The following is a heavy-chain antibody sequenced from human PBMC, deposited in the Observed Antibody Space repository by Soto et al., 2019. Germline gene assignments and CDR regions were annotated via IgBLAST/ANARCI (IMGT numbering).Heavy chain of an antibody. V-gene: IGHV3-30*18. D-gene: IGHD3-16*02. CDR1: GFTFSSYA. CDR3: AKVSEGSMITFGGVIAY. J-gene: IGHJ4*02. Sequence: QVQLVESGGGVVQPGRSLRLSCAASGFTFSSYAIHWVRQAPGKGLEWVAVISFDRDIQYYADSVKGRFTISRDNSKNTLYLQMDSLRAADTAVYYCAKVSEGSMITFGGVIAYWGQGTLVTVSS. CDR2: ISFDRDIQ.